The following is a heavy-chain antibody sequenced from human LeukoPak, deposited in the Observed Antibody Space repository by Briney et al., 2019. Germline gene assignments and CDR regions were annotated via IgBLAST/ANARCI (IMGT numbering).Heavy chain of an antibody. CDR3: ARGPTRQYFDS. CDR1: GGSINSYY. J-gene: IGHJ4*02. V-gene: IGHV4-59*01. D-gene: IGHD6-6*01. CDR2: IFYSGST. Sequence: PSETLSLTCTVSGGSINSYYWSWIRQPPGKGLEWIGYIFYSGSTNYNPSLQSRVTISVDTSRNQFSLNLSSVTAADTAVYYCARGPTRQYFDSWGRGTLVTVSS.